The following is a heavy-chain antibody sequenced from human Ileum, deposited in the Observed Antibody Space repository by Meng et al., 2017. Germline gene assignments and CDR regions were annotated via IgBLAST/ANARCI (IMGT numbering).Heavy chain of an antibody. Sequence: QVQLQESGPRLVKPSETLALTCSVSGASISSHYWTWIRQPPGKGLEYIGYIYYRGGASYNPSLRSRVTMSVDTSKNQFSLNLSSVTAADTAVYYCARLLDSSDWGWFDPWGQGTLVTVSS. J-gene: IGHJ5*02. CDR2: IYYRGGA. D-gene: IGHD3-22*01. V-gene: IGHV4-59*08. CDR1: GASISSHY. CDR3: ARLLDSSDWGWFDP.